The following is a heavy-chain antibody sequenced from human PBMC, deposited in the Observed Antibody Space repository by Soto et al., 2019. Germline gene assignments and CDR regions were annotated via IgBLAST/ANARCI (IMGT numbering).Heavy chain of an antibody. D-gene: IGHD4-17*01. V-gene: IGHV4-4*02. CDR2: IYHSGHT. J-gene: IGHJ3*02. Sequence: QVQLQESGPGLVKPSGTLSLTCGVSGGSISSSDWWSWVRQPPGKGLEWIGEIYHSGHTNYNPSLKSRVTISIDKSKNQFSLNLNSVTAADTAVYYCARDSRPTTGSNGLDIWGQGTMVTVSS. CDR1: GGSISSSDW. CDR3: ARDSRPTTGSNGLDI.